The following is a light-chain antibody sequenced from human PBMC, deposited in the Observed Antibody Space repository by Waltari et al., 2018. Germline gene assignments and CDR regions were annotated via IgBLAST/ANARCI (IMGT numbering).Light chain of an antibody. CDR1: QGISSY. V-gene: IGKV1-9*01. CDR2: ASS. Sequence: DIQLTQSPSFLSASVGYRVTITCRASQGISSYLAWYQQKPGKAPKLLIYASSTLQSGVPSRFSGSGSGTEFTLTISSLQPEDFATYYCQQRNSYPTFTFGPGTKVDIK. J-gene: IGKJ3*01. CDR3: QQRNSYPTFT.